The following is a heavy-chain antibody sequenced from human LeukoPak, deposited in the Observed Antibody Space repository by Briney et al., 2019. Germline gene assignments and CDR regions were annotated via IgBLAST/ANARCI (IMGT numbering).Heavy chain of an antibody. J-gene: IGHJ4*02. CDR1: GFTVSSYA. CDR3: AKDLTAAAGGDY. D-gene: IGHD6-13*01. Sequence: PGGSLRLSCAASGFTVSSYAMSWVRQAPGKGLEWVSAISGCGSSTYYADSVKGQFTISRDNSKNTLYLQMNSLRAEDTAVYYCAKDLTAAAGGDYWGQGTVFTVSS. V-gene: IGHV3-23*01. CDR2: ISGCGSST.